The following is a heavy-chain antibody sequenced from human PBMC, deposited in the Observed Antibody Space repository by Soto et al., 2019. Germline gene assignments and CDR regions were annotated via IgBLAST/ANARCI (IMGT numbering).Heavy chain of an antibody. CDR3: ARGMRRYLDL. CDR2: ISAYNGNT. CDR1: GYTFTSYG. J-gene: IGHJ2*01. Sequence: QVQLVQSGAEVKKPGASVKVSCKASGYTFTSYGISWVRQAPGQGLEWMGWISAYNGNTNYAQKLQGRVTMTTDTSTRAAYMEVRSHSYADTCVYDCARGMRRYLDLRGSGPLLTVSS. V-gene: IGHV1-18*01.